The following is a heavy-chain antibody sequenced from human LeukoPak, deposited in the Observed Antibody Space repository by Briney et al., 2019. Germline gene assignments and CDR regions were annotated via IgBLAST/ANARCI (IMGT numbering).Heavy chain of an antibody. V-gene: IGHV4-39*01. CDR2: VYYDGNT. D-gene: IGHD2-15*01. CDR3: ARHVAPDRSRGGGFDF. J-gene: IGHJ3*01. CDR1: GASIGSDIYY. Sequence: NPSGTLSLTCAVSGASIGSDIYYWGWIRLSPGKGLEWIGSVYYDGNTYYNPSLNSRAAISIDTSKNQFSLKVTFVTAADKAVYYCARHVAPDRSRGGGFDFWAQGTRVTVSP.